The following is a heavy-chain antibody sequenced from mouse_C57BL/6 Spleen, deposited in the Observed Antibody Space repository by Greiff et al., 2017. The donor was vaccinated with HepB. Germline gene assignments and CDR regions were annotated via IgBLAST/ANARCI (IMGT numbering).Heavy chain of an antibody. CDR3: ARYYGSSYWYFDV. CDR1: DSEVFPIAY. V-gene: IGHV15-2*01. D-gene: IGHD1-1*01. CDR2: ILPSIGRT. J-gene: IGHJ1*03. Sequence: QVQLQQPGSELRSPGSSVKLSCKDFDSEVFPIAYMSWVRQKPGHGFEWIGGILPSIGRTIYGEKFEDKATLDADTLSNTAYLELNSLTSEDSAIYYCARYYGSSYWYFDVWGTGTTVTVSS.